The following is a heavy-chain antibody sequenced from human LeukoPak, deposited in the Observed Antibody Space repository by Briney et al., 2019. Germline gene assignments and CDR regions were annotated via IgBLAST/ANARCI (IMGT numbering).Heavy chain of an antibody. CDR1: GGTVSSYA. CDR3: ARVDVVVVAATRRSKDYCYMDV. J-gene: IGHJ6*03. D-gene: IGHD2-15*01. Sequence: SVKVSCKASGGTVSSYAISWVRHAPGQGLEWMGGIIPIFGTANYAQKFQGRDTITADESTSTAYLERSSLRSEDTAVYYCARVDVVVVAATRRSKDYCYMDVWGKGTTVTVSS. CDR2: IIPIFGTA. V-gene: IGHV1-69*13.